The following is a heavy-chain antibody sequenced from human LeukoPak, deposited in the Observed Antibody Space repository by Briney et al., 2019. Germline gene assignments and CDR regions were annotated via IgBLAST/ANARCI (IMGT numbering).Heavy chain of an antibody. CDR1: GGSISSYY. CDR2: IYYSGST. V-gene: IGHV4-59*08. CDR3: ARMRQQLKDSNWFDP. J-gene: IGHJ5*02. D-gene: IGHD6-13*01. Sequence: PSQTLSLTCAASGGSISSYYWSWIRQPPGKGLEWIGYIYYSGSTNYNPSLKSRVTISVDTSKNQFSLKLSSVTAADTAVYYCARMRQQLKDSNWFDPWGQGTLVTVSS.